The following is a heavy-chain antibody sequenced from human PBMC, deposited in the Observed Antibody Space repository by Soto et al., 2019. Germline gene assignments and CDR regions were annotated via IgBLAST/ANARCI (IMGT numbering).Heavy chain of an antibody. Sequence: EVQLMESGGGLIQPGGSLRLSCAASGLTVSSKYMTWVRQGPGKGLEWVSIIYSDGSTYYADSVKGRFTISRDTSKNTVYLQMNSLRADDTAVYYCTSVRWGNSDCWGQGTLVTVSS. CDR2: IYSDGST. D-gene: IGHD7-27*01. J-gene: IGHJ4*02. V-gene: IGHV3-53*01. CDR3: TSVRWGNSDC. CDR1: GLTVSSKY.